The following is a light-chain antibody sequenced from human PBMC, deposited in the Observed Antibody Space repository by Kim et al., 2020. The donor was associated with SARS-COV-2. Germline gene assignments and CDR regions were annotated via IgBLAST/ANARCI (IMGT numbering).Light chain of an antibody. CDR2: DAS. J-gene: IGKJ4*01. Sequence: EIVLTQSPATLSLSPGERATLSCRASQSVSSYLAWYQQKPGQAPRLLIYDASNRATGIPARLSGSGSGTDFTLTISSLEPEDFAVYYCQHRINWPLTFGGGTKVDIK. CDR3: QHRINWPLT. CDR1: QSVSSY. V-gene: IGKV3-11*01.